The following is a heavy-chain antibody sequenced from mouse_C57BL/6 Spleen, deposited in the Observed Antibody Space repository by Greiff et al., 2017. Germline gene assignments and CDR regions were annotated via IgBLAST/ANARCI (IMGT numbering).Heavy chain of an antibody. CDR3: VRGGDGYDFDY. D-gene: IGHD2-2*01. J-gene: IGHJ2*01. CDR1: GFSFNTYA. Sequence: EVKLMESGGGLVQPKGSLKLSCAASGFSFNTYAMNWVRQAPGKGLEWVARIRSKSNNYATYYADSVKDRFTISRDDSESMLYLQMNNLKTEDTAMYYCVRGGDGYDFDYWGQGTTLTVSS. CDR2: IRSKSNNYAT. V-gene: IGHV10-1*01.